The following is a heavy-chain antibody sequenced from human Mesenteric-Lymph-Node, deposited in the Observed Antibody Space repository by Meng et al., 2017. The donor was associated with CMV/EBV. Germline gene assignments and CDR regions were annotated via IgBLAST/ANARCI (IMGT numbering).Heavy chain of an antibody. CDR3: ARDLGEYYDILTGDFEY. V-gene: IGHV1-18*01. CDR1: YILTSYG. D-gene: IGHD3-9*01. CDR2: ISPYKGVT. Sequence: YILTSYGINWVRQAAGQGLEWMGWISPYKGVTNHAQKLQGRVTVTTDTSTRTAYMELRSLRSDDTAVYYWARDLGEYYDILTGDFEYWGQGTLVTVSS. J-gene: IGHJ4*02.